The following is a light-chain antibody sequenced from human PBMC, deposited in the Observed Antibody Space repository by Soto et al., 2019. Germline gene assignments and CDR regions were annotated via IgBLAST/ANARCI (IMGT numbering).Light chain of an antibody. V-gene: IGKV3-20*01. CDR2: GAS. CDR1: QSIASSY. CDR3: QHYGTSPFT. Sequence: ERVLTQSPGTLSLSPGERATLSCRASQSIASSYFGWYQQKPGQAPRLLIYGASSRATGIPDRFSGSGSGTDFTLTITRLEPEDFAVYYRQHYGTSPFTFGPGTKVDIK. J-gene: IGKJ3*01.